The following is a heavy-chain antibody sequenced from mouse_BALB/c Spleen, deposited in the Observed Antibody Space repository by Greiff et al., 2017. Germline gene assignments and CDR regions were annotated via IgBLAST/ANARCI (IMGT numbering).Heavy chain of an antibody. CDR1: GYTFTSYW. CDR2: IYPGNSDT. D-gene: IGHD2-1*01. CDR3: TRRGNYVQYYFDY. V-gene: IGHV1-5*01. Sequence: EVQRVESGTVLARPGASVKMSCKASGYTFTSYWMHWVKQRPGQGLEWIGAIYPGNSDTSYNQKFKGKAKLTAVTSTSTAYMELSSLTNEDSAVYYCTRRGNYVQYYFDYWGQGTTLTVSS. J-gene: IGHJ2*01.